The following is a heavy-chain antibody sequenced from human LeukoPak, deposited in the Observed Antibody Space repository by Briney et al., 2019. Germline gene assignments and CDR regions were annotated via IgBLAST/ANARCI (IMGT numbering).Heavy chain of an antibody. V-gene: IGHV4-39*07. Sequence: SETLSLTCTVSGGSISSSSYYCGWIRQPPGKGLEWIGSIYYSGSTYYNPSLKSRVTISVDTSKNQFSLKLSSVTAADTAVYYCARQTGSGLFILPGGQGTLVTVSS. CDR2: IYYSGST. J-gene: IGHJ4*02. CDR1: GGSISSSSYY. CDR3: ARQTGSGLFILP. D-gene: IGHD3/OR15-3a*01.